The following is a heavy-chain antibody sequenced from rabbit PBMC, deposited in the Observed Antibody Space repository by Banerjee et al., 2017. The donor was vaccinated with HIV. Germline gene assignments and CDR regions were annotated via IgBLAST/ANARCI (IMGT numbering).Heavy chain of an antibody. Sequence: QEQLVESGGGLVQPEGSLTLTCTASGFSFSSGYDMCWVRQAPGKGLEWIGYIYAGSGNTWYANWVNGRFTISKTSSTTVTLQMTSLTAADTATYFCARRAAGSYYPNLWGPGTLVTVS. CDR3: ARRAAGSYYPNL. CDR1: GFSFSSGYD. D-gene: IGHD8-1*01. V-gene: IGHV1S45*01. CDR2: IYAGSGNT. J-gene: IGHJ6*01.